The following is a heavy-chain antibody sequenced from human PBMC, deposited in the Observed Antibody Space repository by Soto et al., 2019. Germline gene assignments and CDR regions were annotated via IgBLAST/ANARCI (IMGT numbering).Heavy chain of an antibody. D-gene: IGHD3-3*02. J-gene: IGHJ4*02. CDR1: GFTFSSSD. Sequence: PGGSLRLSCAASGFTFSSSDMKWVRQAPGKGLEWVSPISDNGSKTFYAESVQGRFTISRDNSKKTLYLEMNSLRAEDTALYYCARQLAVPQYPGAYNSWGLGTLVTVSS. CDR2: ISDNGSKT. V-gene: IGHV3-30*03. CDR3: ARQLAVPQYPGAYNS.